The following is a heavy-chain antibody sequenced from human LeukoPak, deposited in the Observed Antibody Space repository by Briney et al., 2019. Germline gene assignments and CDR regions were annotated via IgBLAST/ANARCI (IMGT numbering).Heavy chain of an antibody. Sequence: GGSLRLSCAASGFTFSSYEMNWVRQAPGKGLEWVSYIGSSGSTIYYADSVKGRFTISRDNAKNSLYLQMNSLRAEDTAVYYCARKMVRGVIIMSYFDYWGQGTLVTVSS. J-gene: IGHJ4*02. CDR2: IGSSGSTI. D-gene: IGHD3-10*01. CDR1: GFTFSSYE. V-gene: IGHV3-48*03. CDR3: ARKMVRGVIIMSYFDY.